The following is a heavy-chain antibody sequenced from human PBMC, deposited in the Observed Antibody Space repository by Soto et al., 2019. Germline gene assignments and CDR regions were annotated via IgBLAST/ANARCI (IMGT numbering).Heavy chain of an antibody. CDR1: GGSISSYY. Sequence: SETLSLTCTVSGGSISSYYWSWIRQPPGKGLEWIGYIYYSGSTNYNPSLKSRVTISVDTSKNQFSLKLSSVTAADTAVYYCARDQGYSSGWATRNYYYGMDVWGQGTTVTVSS. CDR3: ARDQGYSSGWATRNYYYGMDV. V-gene: IGHV4-59*01. CDR2: IYYSGST. J-gene: IGHJ6*02. D-gene: IGHD6-19*01.